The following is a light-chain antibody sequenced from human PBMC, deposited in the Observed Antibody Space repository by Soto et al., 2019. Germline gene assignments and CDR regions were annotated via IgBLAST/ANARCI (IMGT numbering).Light chain of an antibody. Sequence: EIGLTESPGTLSLSAGERATLSCRASQRVSNNYLAWYQQKPGQAPRLLIYGASNRATGIPDRFSGSGSGTDFTLTISRLEPEDLAVYYCQQYGGSPRTFGQGTKVDIK. CDR3: QQYGGSPRT. J-gene: IGKJ1*01. V-gene: IGKV3-20*01. CDR2: GAS. CDR1: QRVSNNY.